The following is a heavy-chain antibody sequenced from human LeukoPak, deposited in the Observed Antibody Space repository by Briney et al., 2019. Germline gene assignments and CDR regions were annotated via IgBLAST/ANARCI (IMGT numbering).Heavy chain of an antibody. CDR1: GYTFTSYG. CDR3: ARDGGEYSAYDFGFWGDYYYSYYMDV. D-gene: IGHD5-12*01. CDR2: ISAYNGNT. V-gene: IGHV1-18*01. J-gene: IGHJ6*03. Sequence: ASVKVSCKASGYTFTSYGISWVRQAPGQGLEWMGWISAYNGNTNYAQKLQGRVTMTTDTSTSTAYMEVRSLRSDDTAVYDCARDGGEYSAYDFGFWGDYYYSYYMDVWGKGTTVTVSS.